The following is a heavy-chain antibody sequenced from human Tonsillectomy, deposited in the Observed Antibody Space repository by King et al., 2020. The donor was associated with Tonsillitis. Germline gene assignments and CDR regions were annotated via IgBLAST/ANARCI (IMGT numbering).Heavy chain of an antibody. CDR3: AKEWGGGWFALHN. Sequence: VQLVESGGGFIQPGGSLRLSCAASGFTFSSYAMNWVRQAPGKGLEWVSSISGSDGNTYYADSVKGRFTISRDNSKNTLYLQMNSLRAEDTAIYYCAKEWGGGWFALHNWGKGTLVTVSS. D-gene: IGHD6-19*01. CDR1: GFTFSSYA. CDR2: ISGSDGNT. V-gene: IGHV3-23*04. J-gene: IGHJ4*02.